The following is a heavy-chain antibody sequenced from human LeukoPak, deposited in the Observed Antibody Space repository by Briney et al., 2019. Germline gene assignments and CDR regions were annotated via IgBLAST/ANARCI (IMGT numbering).Heavy chain of an antibody. V-gene: IGHV3-21*01. J-gene: IGHJ5*02. D-gene: IGHD2-2*01. CDR3: AREGPAANNWFDP. CDR1: GFTFSNYS. Sequence: GGSLRLSCAASGFTFSNYSMNWVRQAPGKGLEWVSSISSSSSYIYYADSVKGRFTISRDNAKNSLYLQMNSLRAEDTAVYYCAREGPAANNWFDPWGQGTLVTVRS. CDR2: ISSSSSYI.